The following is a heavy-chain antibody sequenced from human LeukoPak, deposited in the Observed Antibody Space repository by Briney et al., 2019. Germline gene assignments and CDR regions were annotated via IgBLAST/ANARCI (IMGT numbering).Heavy chain of an antibody. CDR2: IKQDATEQ. CDR3: ARFHYCSSTNCYPRHFDY. V-gene: IGHV3-7*01. Sequence: GGSLRLSCAASGFTFSSYWMSWVRQAPGKGLEWVANIKQDATEQYYVESAKGRFTISRDKAKNSLYLQVNSLRAEDTAVYYCARFHYCSSTNCYPRHFDYWGQGTLVTVSS. CDR1: GFTFSSYW. J-gene: IGHJ4*02. D-gene: IGHD2-2*01.